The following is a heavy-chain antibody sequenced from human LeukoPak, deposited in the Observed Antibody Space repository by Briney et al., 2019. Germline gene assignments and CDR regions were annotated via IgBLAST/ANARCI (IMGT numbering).Heavy chain of an antibody. V-gene: IGHV4-4*02. D-gene: IGHD2-2*01. CDR1: GGSLSNSNW. J-gene: IGHJ5*02. CDR2: IYHSGST. Sequence: PSGTLSLTCAVSGGSLSNSNWWSWVRQPPGKGLEWIGEIYHSGSTNYNPSLKSRVTISVDKSKNQFSLKLSSVTAADTAVYYCAREYCSSTSCYFGDWFDPWGQGTLVTVSS. CDR3: AREYCSSTSCYFGDWFDP.